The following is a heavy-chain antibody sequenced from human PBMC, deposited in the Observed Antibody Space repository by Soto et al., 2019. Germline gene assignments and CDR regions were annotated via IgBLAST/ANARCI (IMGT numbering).Heavy chain of an antibody. Sequence: EVKLLESGGGLVRPGGSLRVSCAASGFSFRDYAMTWVRQAPGRGLEWVSGISGNGDNTYYADSVKGRFSISRDNSNNKVYLHMQSLRGEDTSVYYCAKVRLYGSGEYHRDGLDIWGQGTRVTVSS. J-gene: IGHJ3*02. CDR1: GFSFRDYA. CDR2: ISGNGDNT. D-gene: IGHD2-15*01. V-gene: IGHV3-23*01. CDR3: AKVRLYGSGEYHRDGLDI.